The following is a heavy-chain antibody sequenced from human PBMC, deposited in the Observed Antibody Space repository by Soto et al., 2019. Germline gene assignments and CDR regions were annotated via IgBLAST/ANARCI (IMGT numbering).Heavy chain of an antibody. J-gene: IGHJ5*02. D-gene: IGHD3-3*01. V-gene: IGHV1-69*13. CDR2: IIPIFGTA. CDR3: AGRDYDSSGWFDP. CDR1: GGTFSSYA. Sequence: ASVKVSCKASGGTFSSYAISWVRQAPGQGLEWMGGIIPIFGTANYAQKFQGRVTITADESTSTAYMELSSLRSEDTAVYYCAGRDYDSSGWFDPWGQGTLVTVSS.